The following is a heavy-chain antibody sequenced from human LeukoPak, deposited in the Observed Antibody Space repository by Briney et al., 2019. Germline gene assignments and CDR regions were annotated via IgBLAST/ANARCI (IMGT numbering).Heavy chain of an antibody. CDR3: ARDLSSLGLDD. V-gene: IGHV3-23*01. Sequence: GRSLRLSCAASGFTFSIHGMNWVRQAPGKGLEWVSGIGASGSHTYFADSVKGRFSISRDNSKNTVYLQMNSLRAGDTALYFCARDLSSLGLDDWGQGTLVTVSS. CDR2: IGASGSHT. J-gene: IGHJ4*02. D-gene: IGHD7-27*01. CDR1: GFTFSIHG.